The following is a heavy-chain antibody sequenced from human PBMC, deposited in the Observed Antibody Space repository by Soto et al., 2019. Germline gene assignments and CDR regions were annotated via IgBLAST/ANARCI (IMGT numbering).Heavy chain of an antibody. V-gene: IGHV3-74*01. D-gene: IGHD3-22*01. CDR1: GFTFGSHW. CDR3: ARFGTSYDASGFLY. CDR2: ISSGGTTT. J-gene: IGHJ4*02. Sequence: GGSLRLSCAASGFTFGSHWMHWVRQAPGKGLVYVSRISSGGTTTNYAESVKGRFTISRDNARNTLYLQMNSLRVEDTAVYYCARFGTSYDASGFLYWGQGTPVTVSS.